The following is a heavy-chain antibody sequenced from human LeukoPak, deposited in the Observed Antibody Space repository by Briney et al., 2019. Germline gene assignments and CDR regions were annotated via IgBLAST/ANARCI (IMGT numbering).Heavy chain of an antibody. V-gene: IGHV4-34*01. J-gene: IGHJ4*02. CDR3: ARGRVRYSYGSASDY. CDR1: GGSFSGYY. Sequence: SETLSLTCAVYGGSFSGYYWSWIRQPPGKGLEWIGEINHSGSTNYNPSLKSRVTISVDTSKNQFSLKLSSVTAADTAVYYCARGRVRYSYGSASDYWGQGTLVTVSS. D-gene: IGHD5-18*01. CDR2: INHSGST.